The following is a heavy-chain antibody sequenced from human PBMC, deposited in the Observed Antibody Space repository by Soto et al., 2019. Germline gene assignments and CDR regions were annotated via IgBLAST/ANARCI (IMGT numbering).Heavy chain of an antibody. J-gene: IGHJ6*02. Sequence: SETLSLTCTVSGGSISSGGYYWSWIRQHPGKGLEWIGYIYYSGSTYYNPSLKSRVTISVDTSKNQFSLKLSSVTAADTAVYYCARDGYRQTVSYGMDVWGQGTTVTVSS. CDR1: GGSISSGGYY. CDR3: ARDGYRQTVSYGMDV. D-gene: IGHD5-18*01. CDR2: IYYSGST. V-gene: IGHV4-31*03.